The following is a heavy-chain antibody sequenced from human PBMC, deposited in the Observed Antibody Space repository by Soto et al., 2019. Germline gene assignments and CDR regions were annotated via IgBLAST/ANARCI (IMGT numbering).Heavy chain of an antibody. CDR1: GFTFSSYA. D-gene: IGHD6-13*01. J-gene: IGHJ4*02. CDR3: ARRTSSWSFDY. V-gene: IGHV3-23*01. CDR2: ISGSGGST. Sequence: AGGSLRLSCAASGFTFSSYAMSWVRQAPGKGLEWVSAISGSGGSTYYADSVKGRFTFSRDNSKNTLSLQMNSLRAEDTAVYYCARRTSSWSFDYWGQGTLVTVSS.